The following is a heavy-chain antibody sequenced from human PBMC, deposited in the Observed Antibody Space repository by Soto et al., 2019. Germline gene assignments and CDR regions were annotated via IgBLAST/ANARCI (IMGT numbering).Heavy chain of an antibody. CDR2: IKPGGSDL. Sequence: GESLKISCKGAGYRLDGAWIGWVRQMPGKVLEWMGIIKPGGSDLRYSPSFRGQVTISADAAVNTAFLQWNSLKASDTAMYYCARQISYICDFWGXGTLVNVSS. V-gene: IGHV5-51*01. CDR3: ARQISYICDF. J-gene: IGHJ4*02. CDR1: GYRLDGAW. D-gene: IGHD1-26*01.